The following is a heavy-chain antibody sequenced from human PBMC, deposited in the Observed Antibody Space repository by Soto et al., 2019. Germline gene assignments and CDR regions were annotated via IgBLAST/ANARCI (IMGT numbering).Heavy chain of an antibody. CDR2: VWFDGSHT. J-gene: IGHJ4*02. CDR3: ARYSSNSYFFDN. D-gene: IGHD6-13*01. CDR1: GFTFSAYG. V-gene: IGHV3-33*01. Sequence: QVQLVESGGGVVQPGRSLRLSCAASGFTFSAYGMHWVRQAPGKGLEWVAVVWFDGSHTFYADSVRGRFTISRDNSKNTQFLQMDSLRAEDTAVYYCARYSSNSYFFDNLGQGSLVTVSS.